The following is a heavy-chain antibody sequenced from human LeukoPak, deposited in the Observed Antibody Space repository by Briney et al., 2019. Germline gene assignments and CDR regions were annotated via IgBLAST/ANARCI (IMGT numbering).Heavy chain of an antibody. D-gene: IGHD1-14*01. Sequence: GGSLRLSCAASGFTFSSYGMHWVRQAPGKGLEWVAFIRYDGSNKYYADSVKGRFTISRDNSKNTLYLQMNSLRAEDTAVYYCAKGDRVTNIFDYWGQGTLVTVSS. J-gene: IGHJ4*02. CDR3: AKGDRVTNIFDY. CDR1: GFTFSSYG. V-gene: IGHV3-30*02. CDR2: IRYDGSNK.